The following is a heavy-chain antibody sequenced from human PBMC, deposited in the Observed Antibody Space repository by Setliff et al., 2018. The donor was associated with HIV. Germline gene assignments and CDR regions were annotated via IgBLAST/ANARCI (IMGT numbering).Heavy chain of an antibody. J-gene: IGHJ4*02. CDR2: ITAGNGDT. CDR1: GYTLPYYD. CDR3: ASPMFYDGKVV. Sequence: ASVKVSCKASGYTLPYYDIHWVRQAPGQGLEWMGRITAGNGDTKYLQKFQDRVTLTSEMSANTVYMDLTTLRSEDTAVYYCASPMFYDGKVVWGQGTPVTVSS. D-gene: IGHD3-22*01. V-gene: IGHV1-3*01.